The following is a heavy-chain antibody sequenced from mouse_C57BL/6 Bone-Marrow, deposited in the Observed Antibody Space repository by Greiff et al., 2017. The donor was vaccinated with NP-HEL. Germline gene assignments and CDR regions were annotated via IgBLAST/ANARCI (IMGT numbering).Heavy chain of an antibody. V-gene: IGHV5-16*01. D-gene: IGHD1-1*01. CDR1: GFTFSDYY. CDR2: INYDGSST. Sequence: EVNVVESEGGLVQPGSSMKLSCTASGFTFSDYYMAWVRQVPEKGLEWVANINYDGSSTYYLDSLKSRFTISRDNAKNILYLQMSSLKSEDTATYYCAREGAYYYGSIYYYAMDYWGQGTSVTVSS. CDR3: AREGAYYYGSIYYYAMDY. J-gene: IGHJ4*01.